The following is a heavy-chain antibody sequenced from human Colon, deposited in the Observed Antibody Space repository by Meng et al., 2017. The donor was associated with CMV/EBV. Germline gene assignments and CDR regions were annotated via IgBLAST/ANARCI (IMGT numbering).Heavy chain of an antibody. Sequence: SCAGSGLTVSNVYMNWLRQAPGKGPEWVGRITRKSDGGSTDYAAPVRGRFTITRDESRNTVDLQMNSLNADDTAVYYCSYGANYYFNYWGQGTLVTVSS. J-gene: IGHJ4*02. V-gene: IGHV3-15*07. CDR2: ITRKSDGGST. D-gene: IGHD4/OR15-4a*01. CDR3: SYGANYYFNY. CDR1: GLTVSNVY.